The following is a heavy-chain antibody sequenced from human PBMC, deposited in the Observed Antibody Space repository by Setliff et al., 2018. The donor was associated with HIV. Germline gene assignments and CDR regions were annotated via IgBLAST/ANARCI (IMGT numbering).Heavy chain of an antibody. CDR3: ARLSGGMVPNY. CDR2: IHHSGTA. D-gene: IGHD3-10*01. J-gene: IGHJ4*02. V-gene: IGHV4-39*01. CDR1: GGSITRTPYY. Sequence: PSETLSLTCTVSGGSITRTPYYWGWIRQPPGKGLEWIGSIHHSGTAYDNPSLKSRVTISVDPSKNQILLRLSSVTAADTVVYYCARLSGGMVPNYWGQGTLVTVSS.